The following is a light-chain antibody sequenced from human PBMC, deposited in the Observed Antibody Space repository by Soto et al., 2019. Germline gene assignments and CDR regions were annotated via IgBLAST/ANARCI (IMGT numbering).Light chain of an antibody. CDR3: QQYDNWPPAWT. J-gene: IGKJ1*01. Sequence: DIQITQSPSTLSASVGDRVTIPCRASQSISSWLAWYQQKPGKAPKLLIYKASSLESGVPSRFSGSGSGTEFTLTISSLQSEDFAVYYCQQYDNWPPAWTFGQGTKVDIK. V-gene: IGKV1-5*03. CDR2: KAS. CDR1: QSISSW.